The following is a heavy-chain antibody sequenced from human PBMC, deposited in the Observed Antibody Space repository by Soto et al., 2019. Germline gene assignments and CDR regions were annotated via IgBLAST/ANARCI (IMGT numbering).Heavy chain of an antibody. CDR3: AREAVKDDFWSGYYSPYYYYYLDV. CDR2: IYYSGST. CDR1: GGSLSRYF. J-gene: IGHJ6*03. V-gene: IGHV4-59*01. Sequence: QVQLQESGPGLVKPSETLSLTCTVSGGSLSRYFWSWIRQPPGKGLEWIGYIYYSGSTNYNPSLKGRVTISVDTSKNQFSLNLRSATAADTAVYYCAREAVKDDFWSGYYSPYYYYYLDVWCKGTTVTVSS. D-gene: IGHD3-3*01.